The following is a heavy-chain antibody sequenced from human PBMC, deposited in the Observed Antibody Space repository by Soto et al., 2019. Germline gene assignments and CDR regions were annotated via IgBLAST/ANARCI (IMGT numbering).Heavy chain of an antibody. Sequence: EVQLLESGGGLVQPGGSLRLSCAASGFTFSSYAMSWVRQAPGKGLEWVSTIGGTGATAYYADSVKGRFTISRDNSGYTLHLELNSLRAEDTAVYFCAKIWFAESSHFDYWGQGPLVIVSS. CDR2: IGGTGATA. CDR3: AKIWFAESSHFDY. V-gene: IGHV3-23*01. J-gene: IGHJ4*02. CDR1: GFTFSSYA. D-gene: IGHD3-10*01.